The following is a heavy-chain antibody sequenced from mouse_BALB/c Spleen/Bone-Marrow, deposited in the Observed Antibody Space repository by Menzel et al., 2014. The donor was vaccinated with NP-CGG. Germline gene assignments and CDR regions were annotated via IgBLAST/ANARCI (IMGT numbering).Heavy chain of an antibody. CDR2: IYPGGGYT. CDR1: GYTFTNYW. J-gene: IGHJ4*01. V-gene: IGHV1-63*02. Sequence: VQRVESGAELVRPGTSVKISCKASGYTFTNYWLGWVKQRPRHGLEWIGDIYPGGGYTNYNEKFKGKATLTADTSSSTAYMHLSSLTSEDSAVYFCARNYGYAMDYWGQGTSVTVSS. CDR3: ARNYGYAMDY. D-gene: IGHD1-1*01.